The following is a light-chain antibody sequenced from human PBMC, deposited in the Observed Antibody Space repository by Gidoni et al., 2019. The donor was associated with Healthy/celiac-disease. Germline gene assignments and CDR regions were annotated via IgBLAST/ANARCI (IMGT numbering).Light chain of an antibody. CDR1: KLGDKY. Sequence: SYELTQPPSVSVPPGQTASITCSGDKLGDKYACWYQQKPGQSPVLVIYQDSKRPSGNPERFSGSNSGNTATLTISGTQAMDEADYYCQAWDSSTCVFGGGTKLTVL. CDR2: QDS. CDR3: QAWDSSTCV. V-gene: IGLV3-1*01. J-gene: IGLJ2*01.